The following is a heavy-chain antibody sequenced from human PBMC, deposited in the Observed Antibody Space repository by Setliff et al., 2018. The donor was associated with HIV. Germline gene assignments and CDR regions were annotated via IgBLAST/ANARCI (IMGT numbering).Heavy chain of an antibody. CDR3: ARDREGVRLSMIIEGPFDP. V-gene: IGHV1-69*13. D-gene: IGHD3-22*01. Sequence: SVKVSCKASGGTFGSYAVSWVRQAPGQGLEWMGGIIPMFGIPNYAQKFQGRVTITADESTSTAYMELSSLRSDDTAVYYCARDREGVRLSMIIEGPFDPWGQGTLVTVSS. CDR1: GGTFGSYA. J-gene: IGHJ5*02. CDR2: IIPMFGIP.